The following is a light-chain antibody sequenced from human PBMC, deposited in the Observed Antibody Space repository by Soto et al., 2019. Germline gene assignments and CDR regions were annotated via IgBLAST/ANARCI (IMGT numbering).Light chain of an antibody. J-gene: IGKJ5*01. Sequence: IVMTQSPATRSVSPGERATLSCRASQSVANDLAWYQHKPGQAPRLLTHGASTRATGIPARFSGVGSGTEFTLTISSLQSEDFAVYYCQQYNKWPQTFGQGTRLEIK. CDR3: QQYNKWPQT. CDR2: GAS. V-gene: IGKV3-15*01. CDR1: QSVAND.